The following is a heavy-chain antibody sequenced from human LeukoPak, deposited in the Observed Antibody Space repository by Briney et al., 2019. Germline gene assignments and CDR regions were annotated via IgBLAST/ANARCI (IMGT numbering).Heavy chain of an antibody. CDR3: ARDLDQYNGRFGGFGHDF. D-gene: IGHD3-10*01. CDR2: ISAYNGNT. Sequence: ASVKVSCKASGYTFINYGINWVRRPPGQGLEWMGWISAYNGNTNYAQSLQGRVTMTTDTSTSTVYMEMRSLTSDDTAVYYCARDLDQYNGRFGGFGHDFWGQGTLVTVSS. V-gene: IGHV1-18*01. CDR1: GYTFINYG. J-gene: IGHJ4*02.